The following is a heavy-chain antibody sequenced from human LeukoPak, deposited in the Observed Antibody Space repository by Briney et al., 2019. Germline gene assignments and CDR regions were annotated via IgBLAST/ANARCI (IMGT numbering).Heavy chain of an antibody. CDR2: IYYSGST. D-gene: IGHD1-7*01. Sequence: SQTLSLTCTVSGGSISSGDYYWSWIRQPPGKGLEWIGYIYYSGSTYYNPSLKSRVTISVDTSKNQFSLKLSSVTAADTAVYYCARGSITGTTRLDYWGQGTLVTVSS. CDR3: ARGSITGTTRLDY. CDR1: GGSISSGDYY. V-gene: IGHV4-30-4*08. J-gene: IGHJ4*02.